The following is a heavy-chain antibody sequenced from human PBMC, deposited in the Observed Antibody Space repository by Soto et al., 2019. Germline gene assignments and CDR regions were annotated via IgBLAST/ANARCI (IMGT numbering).Heavy chain of an antibody. V-gene: IGHV3-23*01. Sequence: GGSLRLSCAASGFTFSSYAISWVRQAPGKGLEWVSAISGSGGSTYYADSVKGRFTISRDNSKNTLYLQMNSLRAEDTAVYYCAKDLRSSSRYTGMXVWGQGTTVTVSS. CDR2: ISGSGGST. D-gene: IGHD6-13*01. CDR1: GFTFSSYA. CDR3: AKDLRSSSRYTGMXV. J-gene: IGHJ6*02.